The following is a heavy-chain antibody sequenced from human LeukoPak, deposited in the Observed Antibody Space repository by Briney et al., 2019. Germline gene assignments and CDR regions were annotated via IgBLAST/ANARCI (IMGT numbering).Heavy chain of an antibody. CDR3: SRESGPFCPFGY. CDR1: GGSITQTNY. J-gene: IGHJ4*02. Sequence: PSETLSLTCDVSGGSITQTNYWTWVRQPPGQGLEWIGEISLAGQTNYNPSLNGRVTMSLDKSSNQLSLHLTSVTAADTATYFCSRESGPFCPFGYWGQGTLVIVSS. V-gene: IGHV4/OR15-8*02. D-gene: IGHD1-26*01. CDR2: ISLAGQT.